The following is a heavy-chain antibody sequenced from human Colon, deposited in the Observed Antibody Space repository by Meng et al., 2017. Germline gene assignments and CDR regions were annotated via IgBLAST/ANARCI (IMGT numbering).Heavy chain of an antibody. D-gene: IGHD6-19*01. Sequence: GESLKTSCAASGFTFSSYEMNWVRQAPGKGLEWVSYISSSGSTIYYADSVKGRFTISSDNAKNSLYLQMNSLRAEDTAVYYCARQAVAGTVNWFDPWGQGTLVTVSS. CDR3: ARQAVAGTVNWFDP. CDR1: GFTFSSYE. V-gene: IGHV3-48*03. CDR2: ISSSGSTI. J-gene: IGHJ5*02.